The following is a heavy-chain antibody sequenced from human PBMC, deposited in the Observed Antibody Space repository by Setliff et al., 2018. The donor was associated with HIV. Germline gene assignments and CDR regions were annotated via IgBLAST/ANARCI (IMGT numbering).Heavy chain of an antibody. D-gene: IGHD2-15*01. CDR1: GFTFSPYW. J-gene: IGHJ4*02. Sequence: PGGSLRLSCAASGFTFSPYWMHWVRQAPGKGLVWVSRIDTDGSITSYADSVKGRFTISRDNAKSTLYLQMNNLRAEDTAVYYCARDPPRKLEVVGPFDYWGQGTLVTVSS. CDR2: IDTDGSIT. CDR3: ARDPPRKLEVVGPFDY. V-gene: IGHV3-74*01.